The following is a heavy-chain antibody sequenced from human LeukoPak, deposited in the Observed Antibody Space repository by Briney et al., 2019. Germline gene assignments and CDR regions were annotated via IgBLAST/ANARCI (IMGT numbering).Heavy chain of an antibody. V-gene: IGHV3-21*01. D-gene: IGHD1/OR15-1a*01. Sequence: GGSLRLSCAASGFTFSSYSMNWVRQAPGKGLEWVSSISSSSSYIYYADSVKGRFTISRDNAKNSLYLQMNSLRAEDTAVYYCARDSKAVNNYWYFDLWGRGTLVTVSS. CDR1: GFTFSSYS. CDR2: ISSSSSYI. CDR3: ARDSKAVNNYWYFDL. J-gene: IGHJ2*01.